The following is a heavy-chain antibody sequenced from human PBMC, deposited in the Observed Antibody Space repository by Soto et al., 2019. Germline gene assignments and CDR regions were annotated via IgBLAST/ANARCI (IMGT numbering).Heavy chain of an antibody. CDR3: ARAGAYCSGGSCYREFDP. D-gene: IGHD2-15*01. CDR2: IYYSGST. Sequence: SETLSLTCTVSGGSISSYYWSWIRQPPGKGLEWIGYIYYSGSTNYNPSLKSRVTISVDTSKNQFSLKLSSVTAADTAVYYCARAGAYCSGGSCYREFDPWGQGTLVTVSS. J-gene: IGHJ5*02. V-gene: IGHV4-59*08. CDR1: GGSISSYY.